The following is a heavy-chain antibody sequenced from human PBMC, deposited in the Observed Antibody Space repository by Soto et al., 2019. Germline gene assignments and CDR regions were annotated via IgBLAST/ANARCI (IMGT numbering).Heavy chain of an antibody. J-gene: IGHJ2*01. Sequence: QVQLVESGGGVVQPGRSLRLSCAASGFTFSSYAMHWVRQAPGKGLEWVAVISYDGSNKDYADSVKGRFTISRDNAKNTLYLQMNSLRAEDPAVYYCASALWIHDYNWGYFDLWGLGTLVSVSS. V-gene: IGHV3-30-3*01. CDR1: GFTFSSYA. CDR2: ISYDGSNK. CDR3: ASALWIHDYNWGYFDL. D-gene: IGHD5-18*01.